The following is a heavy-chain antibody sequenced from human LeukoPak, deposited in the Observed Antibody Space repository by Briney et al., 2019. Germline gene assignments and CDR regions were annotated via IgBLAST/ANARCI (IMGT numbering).Heavy chain of an antibody. Sequence: GGSLRLSCAASGSTFSSYSMNWVRQAPGKGLEWVSSISSSSSYIYYADSVKGRFTISRDNAKNSLYLQMNSLRAEDTAVYYCARDLVGRLFYWGQGTLVTVSS. J-gene: IGHJ4*02. CDR1: GSTFSSYS. CDR2: ISSSSSYI. CDR3: ARDLVGRLFY. V-gene: IGHV3-21*01. D-gene: IGHD2-15*01.